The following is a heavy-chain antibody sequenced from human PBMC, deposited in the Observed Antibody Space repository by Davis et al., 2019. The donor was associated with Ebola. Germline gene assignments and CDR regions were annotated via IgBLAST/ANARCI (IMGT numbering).Heavy chain of an antibody. V-gene: IGHV1-69*04. CDR3: ARVTSSGSGTGY. CDR2: NIPILGIA. CDR1: GGTFSSYA. Sequence: AASVTVSCKASGGTFSSYAISWVRQAPGQGLEWMGRNIPILGIANYAQKFQGRVTITADKSTSTAYMELSSLRSEDTAVYYCARVTSSGSGTGYWGQGTLVTVSS. D-gene: IGHD1/OR15-1a*01. J-gene: IGHJ4*02.